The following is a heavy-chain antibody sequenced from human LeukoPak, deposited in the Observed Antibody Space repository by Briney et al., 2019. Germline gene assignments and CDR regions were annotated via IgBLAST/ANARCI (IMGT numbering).Heavy chain of an antibody. J-gene: IGHJ3*02. Sequence: PGGSLRLSCTAPGFTFNKYWMTWVRQAPGKGLEWVANIKHDGSEKYFLDSVKGRFDISRDNAKNSLYLQLNSLRADDTAVYYCARDGALAGYGDAFDIWGQGTLVTVSS. CDR1: GFTFNKYW. V-gene: IGHV3-7*03. CDR2: IKHDGSEK. D-gene: IGHD3-9*01. CDR3: ARDGALAGYGDAFDI.